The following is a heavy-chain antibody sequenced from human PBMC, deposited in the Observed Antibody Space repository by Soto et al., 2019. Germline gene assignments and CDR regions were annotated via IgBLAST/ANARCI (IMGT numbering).Heavy chain of an antibody. CDR2: IIPIFGTA. CDR1: GGTFSSYA. J-gene: IGHJ6*02. V-gene: IGHV1-69*12. Sequence: QVQLVQSGAEVKKPGSSVKVSCKASGGTFSSYAISWVRQAPGQGLEWMGGIIPIFGTANYAQKFQGRVTITADESKSTAYMELSRLRCEDKDVYYCARGAMRYYGSGSYYQNYGMDVWGPGTTVTVSS. D-gene: IGHD3-10*01. CDR3: ARGAMRYYGSGSYYQNYGMDV.